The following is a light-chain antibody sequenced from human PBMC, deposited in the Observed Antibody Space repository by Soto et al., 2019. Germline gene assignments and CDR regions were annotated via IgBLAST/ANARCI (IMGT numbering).Light chain of an antibody. Sequence: EIVMTHSPATLSVSPWERATLSGRAIQSVSSSYLAWYQQKPGQAPRLLIYGASSRATGIPDRFSGSGSGTDFTLTISRLEPEDFAVYYCQQYGSSLSWTFGQGTKV. CDR2: GAS. V-gene: IGKV3-20*01. J-gene: IGKJ1*01. CDR3: QQYGSSLSWT. CDR1: QSVSSSY.